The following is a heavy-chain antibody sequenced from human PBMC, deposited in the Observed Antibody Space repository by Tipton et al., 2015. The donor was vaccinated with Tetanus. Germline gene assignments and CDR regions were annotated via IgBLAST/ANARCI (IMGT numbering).Heavy chain of an antibody. CDR2: INYSGST. D-gene: IGHD5-12*01. CDR3: ARHVRGYSGYDFDY. CDR1: GGSTSQYY. Sequence: LRLSCTVSGGSTSQYYWHWIRQPPRKGLDWIGYINYSGSTDYKPSLKSRVSISLDKSKNQFSLKLSSVTAADTAVYYCARHVRGYSGYDFDYWGQGSLVTVSP. J-gene: IGHJ4*02. V-gene: IGHV4-59*08.